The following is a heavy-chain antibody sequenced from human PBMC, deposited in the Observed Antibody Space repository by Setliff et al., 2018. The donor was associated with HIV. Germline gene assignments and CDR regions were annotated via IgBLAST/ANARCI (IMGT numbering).Heavy chain of an antibody. V-gene: IGHV4-30-4*08. Sequence: LSLTCTVSGGSISSDDYYWNWIRQPPGKGLEWIGYITYSGSAYYNPSLKSRVTISIDTSNNQISLRLSSVTAADTAMYHRVRDDYGYNGKGFDYWGPGTLVTVSS. CDR2: ITYSGSA. D-gene: IGHD4-17*01. CDR3: VRDDYGYNGKGFDY. J-gene: IGHJ4*02. CDR1: GGSISSDDYY.